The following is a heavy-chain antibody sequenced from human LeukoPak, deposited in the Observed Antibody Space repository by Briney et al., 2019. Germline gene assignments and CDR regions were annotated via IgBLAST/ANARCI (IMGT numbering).Heavy chain of an antibody. V-gene: IGHV3-53*01. CDR2: ISSGENT. D-gene: IGHD3-9*01. J-gene: IGHJ3*02. CDR1: GFTDSINY. CDR3: ARAYHYDNFTGYSEEDAFDI. Sequence: GGPVTLSCTASGFTDSINYMSCLRHAPERGLEGGSDISSGENTDHADSVKGRFNISRDTSKNTLYLQKNSLRGGDTAVYYCARAYHYDNFTGYSEEDAFDIWGQGTMVTVSS.